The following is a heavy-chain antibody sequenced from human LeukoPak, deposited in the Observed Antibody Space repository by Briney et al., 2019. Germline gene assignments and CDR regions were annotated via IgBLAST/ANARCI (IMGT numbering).Heavy chain of an antibody. D-gene: IGHD4-17*01. Sequence: EASETLSLTCAVYGGSFSGYYWSWMRQPPGEGLEWIGDINQSGSTTYNPSLKSRVTILVDTSKNQFSLELTSVTAADTAVYYCARDYGDSRNYNWFDPWGQGTLVTVSS. CDR1: GGSFSGYY. CDR2: INQSGST. CDR3: ARDYGDSRNYNWFDP. V-gene: IGHV4-34*01. J-gene: IGHJ5*02.